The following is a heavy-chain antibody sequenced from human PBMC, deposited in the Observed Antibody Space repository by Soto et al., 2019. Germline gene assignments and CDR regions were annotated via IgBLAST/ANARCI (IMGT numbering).Heavy chain of an antibody. CDR2: IIPIFGTA. D-gene: IGHD2-15*01. CDR1: GCTFSSYA. Sequence: SVKVSCKASGCTFSSYAISWVRQAPGQGLEWMGGIIPIFGTANYAQKFQGRVTITADESTSTAYMELSSMRSEDTAVYYCASERIGYCSGGICYTMYYSDYWRQGKVVTVSS. CDR3: ASERIGYCSGGICYTMYYSDY. V-gene: IGHV1-69*13. J-gene: IGHJ4*02.